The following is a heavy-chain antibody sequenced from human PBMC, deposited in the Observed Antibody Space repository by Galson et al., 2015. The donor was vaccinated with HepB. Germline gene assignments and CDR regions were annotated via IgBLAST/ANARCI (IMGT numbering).Heavy chain of an antibody. Sequence: SLRLSCAASGFTFSSYAMHWVRQAPGKGLEWVAVISYDGSNKYYADSVKGRFTISRDNSKNTLYLQMNSLRAEDTAVYYCARDSARLAAAGTEDSWGQGTLVTVSS. CDR1: GFTFSSYA. CDR2: ISYDGSNK. CDR3: ARDSARLAAAGTEDS. V-gene: IGHV3-30*04. D-gene: IGHD6-13*01. J-gene: IGHJ4*02.